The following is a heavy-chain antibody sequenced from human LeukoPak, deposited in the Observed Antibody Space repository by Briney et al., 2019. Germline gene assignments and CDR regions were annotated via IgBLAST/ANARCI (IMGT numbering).Heavy chain of an antibody. CDR2: GYYSGST. CDR3: ARHFGGYYYDSSGSPGWFDP. D-gene: IGHD3-22*01. CDR1: GGSISSSSYY. J-gene: IGHJ5*02. Sequence: PSETLSLTCTVSGGSISSSSYYWGWIRQPPGKGLEWIGNGYYSGSTYYNPSLKSRVTISVDTSKNQFSLKLSSVTAADTAVYYCARHFGGYYYDSSGSPGWFDPWGQGTLVTVSS. V-gene: IGHV4-39*01.